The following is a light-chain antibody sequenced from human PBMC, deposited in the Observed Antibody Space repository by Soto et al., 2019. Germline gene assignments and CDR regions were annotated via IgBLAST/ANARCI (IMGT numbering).Light chain of an antibody. CDR3: QSYDSGLSGVV. CDR1: SSNIGAGND. V-gene: IGLV1-40*01. CDR2: GNS. J-gene: IGLJ2*01. Sequence: QSVLTQPPSVSGAPGQRVTISCTGSSSNIGAGNDVHRYQQLPGTAPKLLIYGNSNRPSGVPDRFSGSKSGTSASLAITGLQAEDEADYYCQSYDSGLSGVVFGGGTKLTVL.